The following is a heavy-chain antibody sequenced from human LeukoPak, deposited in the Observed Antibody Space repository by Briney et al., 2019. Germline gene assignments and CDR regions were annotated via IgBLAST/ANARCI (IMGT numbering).Heavy chain of an antibody. J-gene: IGHJ6*03. D-gene: IGHD4-17*01. Sequence: GGSLRLSCAASGFTFSSYWMSWVRQAPGKGLEWVANIKQDGSEKYYVDSVKGRFTISRDNAKNSLYLQMNGLRAEDTAVYYCAGMTTVTTAYYYYMDVWGKETTVTISS. CDR3: AGMTTVTTAYYYYMDV. CDR2: IKQDGSEK. V-gene: IGHV3-7*01. CDR1: GFTFSSYW.